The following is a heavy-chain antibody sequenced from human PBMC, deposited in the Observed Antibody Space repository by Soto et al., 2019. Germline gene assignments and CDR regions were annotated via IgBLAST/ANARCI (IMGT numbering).Heavy chain of an antibody. Sequence: GGSLRLSCAASGFTFSSYGMHWVRQAPGKGLEWVAVIWYDGSNKYYADSVKGRFTISRDNSKNTLYLQMNSLRAEDTAVYYCARDGSDYDILTGYYSMSPWFDPWGQGTLVTVSS. CDR2: IWYDGSNK. D-gene: IGHD3-9*01. CDR3: ARDGSDYDILTGYYSMSPWFDP. J-gene: IGHJ5*02. CDR1: GFTFSSYG. V-gene: IGHV3-33*01.